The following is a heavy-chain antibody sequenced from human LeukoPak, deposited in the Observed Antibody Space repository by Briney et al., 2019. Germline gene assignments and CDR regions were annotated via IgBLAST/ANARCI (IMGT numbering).Heavy chain of an antibody. J-gene: IGHJ4*02. CDR2: INPNSGGT. Sequence: GASVKVSCKTSGYTLTGCYMHWVRQAPGQGLEWMGWINPNSGGTKYAQKFQGRVTMTRDTSISTAYMELSRLRFDDTAVYYCAREGDGYNYWGQGTLVTVSS. CDR1: GYTLTGCY. CDR3: AREGDGYNY. D-gene: IGHD5-24*01. V-gene: IGHV1-2*02.